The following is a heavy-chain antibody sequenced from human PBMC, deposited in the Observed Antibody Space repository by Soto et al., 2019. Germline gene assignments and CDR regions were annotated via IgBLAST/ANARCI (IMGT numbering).Heavy chain of an antibody. Sequence: EVQLLESGGGLVQPGGSLRLSCAASGFTFSSYAMSWVRQAPGKGLEWVSAISGRGGNTYYADSVKGRFTISRDNSKNSLYVQMTSLRAAGTDVYYCANEGGSYRGGSFAYWGQGTLVTVSS. V-gene: IGHV3-23*01. CDR2: ISGRGGNT. CDR3: ANEGGSYRGGSFAY. J-gene: IGHJ4*02. CDR1: GFTFSSYA. D-gene: IGHD3-16*02.